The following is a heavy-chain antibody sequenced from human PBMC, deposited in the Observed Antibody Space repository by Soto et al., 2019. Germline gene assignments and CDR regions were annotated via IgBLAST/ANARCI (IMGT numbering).Heavy chain of an antibody. CDR2: IIPILGIA. J-gene: IGHJ6*03. V-gene: IGHV1-69*02. CDR1: GGTFSSYT. CDR3: ARTMLDCSGGSCYDYYYYYMDV. Sequence: SVKVSCKASGGTFSSYTISWVRQAPGQGLEWMGRIIPILGIANYAQKFQGRVTITADKSTSTAYMELSSLRSEDTAVYYCARTMLDCSGGSCYDYYYYYMDVWGKGTTVTVSS. D-gene: IGHD2-15*01.